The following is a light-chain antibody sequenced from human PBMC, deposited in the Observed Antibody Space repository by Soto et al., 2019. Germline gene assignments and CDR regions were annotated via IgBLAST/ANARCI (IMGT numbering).Light chain of an antibody. Sequence: DIQMPQSPSSLSASVGERVTITCQASQDINNYLNWYQQQAGQAPKLLIYETSNLETGVPTRFGGSGSGTHFTFTISSLQPEDIATYYCQQYDSLPITFGLGTRLEIK. V-gene: IGKV1-33*01. CDR1: QDINNY. CDR2: ETS. J-gene: IGKJ5*01. CDR3: QQYDSLPIT.